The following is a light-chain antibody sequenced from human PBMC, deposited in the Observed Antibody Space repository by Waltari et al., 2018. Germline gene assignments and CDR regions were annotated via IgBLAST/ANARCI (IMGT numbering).Light chain of an antibody. J-gene: IGLJ1*01. CDR1: SSDVGGYNY. CDR3: SSYAGSNNFGV. CDR2: EVS. Sequence: QSALTQPPSASGSPGQSVTISCTGTSSDVGGYNYVSWYQQHPGKAPKPMIYEVSKRPSGVPDRFSGYKSGNTASLTVSGLQAEDEADYYCSSYAGSNNFGVFGTGTKVTVL. V-gene: IGLV2-8*01.